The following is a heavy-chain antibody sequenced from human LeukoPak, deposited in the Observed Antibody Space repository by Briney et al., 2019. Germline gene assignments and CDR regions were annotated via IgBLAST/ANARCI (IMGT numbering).Heavy chain of an antibody. D-gene: IGHD2/OR15-2a*01. CDR1: GGSISSSSYY. Sequence: PSETLSLTCTVSGGSISSSSYYWGWIRQPPGKGLEWIGSIYYSGSTYYNPSLKSRVTISVDTSKNQFSLKLSSVTAADTAVYYCARHVPRLREFLSSYYFDYWGQGTLVTVSS. V-gene: IGHV4-39*01. CDR2: IYYSGST. CDR3: ARHVPRLREFLSSYYFDY. J-gene: IGHJ4*02.